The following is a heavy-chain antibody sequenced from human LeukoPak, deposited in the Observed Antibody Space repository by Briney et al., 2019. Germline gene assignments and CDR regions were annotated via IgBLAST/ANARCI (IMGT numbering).Heavy chain of an antibody. CDR3: AKTFIFGGDHFQH. CDR2: ISGSGDTT. Sequence: PGGPLRLSCAASGFTFSTYAMSWVRQAPGKGLEWVSGISGSGDTTYYADSVKGRFTISRDNSKNTLYLQMSSLRADDTAVYYCAKTFIFGGDHFQHWGQGTLVTV. V-gene: IGHV3-23*01. D-gene: IGHD2-21*02. J-gene: IGHJ1*01. CDR1: GFTFSTYA.